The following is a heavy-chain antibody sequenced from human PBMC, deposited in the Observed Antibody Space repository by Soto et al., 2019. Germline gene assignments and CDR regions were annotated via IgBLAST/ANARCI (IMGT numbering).Heavy chain of an antibody. V-gene: IGHV3-73*01. CDR2: IRSKAHSYAT. J-gene: IGHJ6*02. CDR3: TRHGAAALESS. D-gene: IGHD6-13*01. CDR1: GFTFSGSA. Sequence: GGSLMLSCAASGFTFSGSAMHWVRQASGQGLEWVGRIRSKAHSYATAYAASVKGRFTISRDDSKNTAYLQMNSPKTEDTAVYYCTRHGAAALESSWGQGTTVTVSS.